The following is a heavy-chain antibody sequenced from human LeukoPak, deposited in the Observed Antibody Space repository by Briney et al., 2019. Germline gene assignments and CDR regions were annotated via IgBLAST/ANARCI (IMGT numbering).Heavy chain of an antibody. CDR1: GVSISSYY. V-gene: IGHV4-4*07. D-gene: IGHD5-24*01. CDR2: MYTNGKS. Sequence: SETLSLTCSVSGVSISSYYWSWIRQPAGKGLEWIGRMYTNGKSDYSPSLKSRVTMSVDMSKNQVSLKLSSVTAADTAVYYCARGSRETATIFDQWGQGTLVIVSS. CDR3: ARGSRETATIFDQ. J-gene: IGHJ4*02.